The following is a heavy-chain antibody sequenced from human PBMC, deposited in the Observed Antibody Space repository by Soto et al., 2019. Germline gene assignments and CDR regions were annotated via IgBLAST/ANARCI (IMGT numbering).Heavy chain of an antibody. CDR3: PRYMDAYQVYSFGMDV. D-gene: IGHD1-20*01. CDR2: IWDDGSNK. J-gene: IGHJ6*02. CDR1: GLTFSSYG. V-gene: IGHV3-33*01. Sequence: QVQLVESGGGVVQPGRSLRLSCAACGLTFSSYGMHWVRQAPGKGLEWVALIWDDGSNKYYAVSVQGRLTITRDNSKNTLYLQMNSLGAEDTAVYYCPRYMDAYQVYSFGMDVWGRGTTVTVSS.